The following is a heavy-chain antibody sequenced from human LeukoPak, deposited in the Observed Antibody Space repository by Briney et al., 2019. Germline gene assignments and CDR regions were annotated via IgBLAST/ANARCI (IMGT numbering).Heavy chain of an antibody. CDR1: GYTLTELS. Sequence: ASVKVSCKVSGYTLTELSIHWVRQAPGKGLEWMGGFDPEDGETIYAQKFQGRVTMTEDTSTDTAYMELSSLRSEDTAVYYCATVIAAAGMFDYWGQGTLVTVSS. D-gene: IGHD6-13*01. V-gene: IGHV1-24*01. CDR3: ATVIAAAGMFDY. J-gene: IGHJ4*02. CDR2: FDPEDGET.